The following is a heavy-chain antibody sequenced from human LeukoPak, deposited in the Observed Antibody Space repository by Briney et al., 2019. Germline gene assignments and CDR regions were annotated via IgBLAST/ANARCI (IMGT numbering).Heavy chain of an antibody. V-gene: IGHV4-34*01. D-gene: IGHD6-19*01. Sequence: PSETLSLTCAVYGGSFSGYYWSWIRQPPGKGPEWIGEINHSGSTNYNPSLKSRVTISVDTSKNQFSLKLSSVTAADTAVYYCARGRGVWSSGWHYYYYYYGMDVWGQGTTVTVSS. CDR3: ARGRGVWSSGWHYYYYYYGMDV. CDR2: INHSGST. J-gene: IGHJ6*02. CDR1: GGSFSGYY.